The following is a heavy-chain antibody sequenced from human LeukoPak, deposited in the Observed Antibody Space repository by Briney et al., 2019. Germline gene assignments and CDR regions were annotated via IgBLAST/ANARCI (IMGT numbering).Heavy chain of an antibody. CDR2: VYTSGST. CDR3: ARLITGTTTAFDI. J-gene: IGHJ3*02. CDR1: GGSISGYY. Sequence: SETLSLTCSVSGGSISGYYWTWIRQPAGKGLEWIGRVYTSGSTHYNPSLKTRLTMSVDTSKNQFSLKLSSVTSADTAVYYCARLITGTTTAFDIWGQGTMVTVSS. D-gene: IGHD1-7*01. V-gene: IGHV4-4*07.